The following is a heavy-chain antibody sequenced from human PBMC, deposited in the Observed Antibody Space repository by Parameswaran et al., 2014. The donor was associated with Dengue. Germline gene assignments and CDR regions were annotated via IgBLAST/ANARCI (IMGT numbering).Heavy chain of an antibody. V-gene: IGHV4-59*13. D-gene: IGHD3-10*01. J-gene: IGHJ6*02. CDR3: ARGSGATYYYYYYGMDV. CDR2: IYYSGST. CDR1: GGSISSYY. Sequence: SETLSLTCTVSGGSISSYYWSWIRQPPGKGLEWIGYIYYSGSTNYNPSLKSRVTISVDTSKNQFSLKLSSVTAADTAVYYCARGSGATYYYYYYGMDVWGQGTTVTVSS.